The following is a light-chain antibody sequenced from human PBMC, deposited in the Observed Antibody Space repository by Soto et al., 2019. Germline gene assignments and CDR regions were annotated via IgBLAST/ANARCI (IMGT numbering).Light chain of an antibody. CDR2: GAS. V-gene: IGKV3-20*01. Sequence: DIVLTQSPDTLSLSPGERATLSCRASQSVSSNYLAWYQQKPGQAPRLLIYGASTRATGIPDRFSGSGSGTDFTLPISRLEPEDFAVYYCQQYGSSSYTFGQGTRLEIK. CDR3: QQYGSSSYT. J-gene: IGKJ2*01. CDR1: QSVSSNY.